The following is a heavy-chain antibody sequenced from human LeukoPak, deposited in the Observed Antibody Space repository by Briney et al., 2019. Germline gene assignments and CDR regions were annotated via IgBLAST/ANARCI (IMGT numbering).Heavy chain of an antibody. V-gene: IGHV3-74*01. CDR1: GFTFSKYW. CDR2: INGDGSST. J-gene: IGHJ5*02. CDR3: SGSYAYSWFDP. Sequence: GGSLRLSCAASGFTFSKYWMHWVRQAPGKGPVWVSRINGDGSSTSYADSVKARFTISRDNAKNTLYLQMNSLRAEDTAVYYCSGSYAYSWFDPWGQGTLVTVSS. D-gene: IGHD1-26*01.